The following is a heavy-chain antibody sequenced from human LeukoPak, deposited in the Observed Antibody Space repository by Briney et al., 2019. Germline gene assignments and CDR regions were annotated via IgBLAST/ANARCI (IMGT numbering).Heavy chain of an antibody. Sequence: GGSLRLSCATSGFTFSNHAMHWVRQASGKGLEWVSAIGTAGDTFYPGSVKGRFTISRENAKNSLSLQMNSLRAEDTAVYYCVRQQTPHGNFDYWGRGTLVTVSS. CDR2: IGTAGDT. J-gene: IGHJ4*02. CDR1: GFTFSNHA. D-gene: IGHD1-26*01. CDR3: VRQQTPHGNFDY. V-gene: IGHV3-13*01.